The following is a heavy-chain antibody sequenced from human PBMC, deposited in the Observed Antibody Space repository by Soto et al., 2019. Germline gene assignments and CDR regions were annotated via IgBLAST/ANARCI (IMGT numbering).Heavy chain of an antibody. CDR1: GGSVSSDRAS. Sequence: SPTPSLTRCISGGSVSSDRASWNSLRETPSRGLEWLGRTYYRSKWYNDYAVSVESRITINPDTSKNHFSLQLNFVTPEDTAVYFCARGEQYSGRIFDYWGQGTLVTVSS. J-gene: IGHJ4*02. D-gene: IGHD1-26*01. V-gene: IGHV6-1*01. CDR2: TYYRSKWYN. CDR3: ARGEQYSGRIFDY.